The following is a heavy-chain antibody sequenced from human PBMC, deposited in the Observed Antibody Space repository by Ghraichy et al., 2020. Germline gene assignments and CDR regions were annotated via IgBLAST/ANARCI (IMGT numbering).Heavy chain of an antibody. CDR3: ARHTVVAATHYGMDV. D-gene: IGHD2-15*01. J-gene: IGHJ6*02. CDR1: GYSFTSYW. Sequence: GESLNISCKGSGYSFTSYWIGWVRQMPGKGLEWMGIIYPGDSDTRYSPSFQGQVTISADKSISTAYLQWSSLKASDTAMYYCARHTVVAATHYGMDVLGQGTTVTVSS. V-gene: IGHV5-51*01. CDR2: IYPGDSDT.